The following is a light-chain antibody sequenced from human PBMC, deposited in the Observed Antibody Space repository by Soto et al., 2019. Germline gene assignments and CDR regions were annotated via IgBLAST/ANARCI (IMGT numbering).Light chain of an antibody. CDR2: EVS. Sequence: QFALTQAASGSGSPGQSITISCTGTSSDVGPYNLVSWYQQHPGKAPKLIIYEVSERPSGVSNRFSGSKSGNTASLTISGLQADDEADYYCCSYAGRNTFVFGLGTKLTVL. CDR3: CSYAGRNTFV. J-gene: IGLJ1*01. V-gene: IGLV2-23*02. CDR1: SSDVGPYNL.